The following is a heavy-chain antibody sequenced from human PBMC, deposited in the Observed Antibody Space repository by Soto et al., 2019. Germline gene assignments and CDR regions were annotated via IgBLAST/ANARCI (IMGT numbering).Heavy chain of an antibody. CDR2: IYYSGST. CDR3: AAGLWFGESDY. Sequence: SQTLSLTCTVGGGSISRCYWSWIRQPPGKGLEWIGYIYYSGSTNYNPSLKSRVTISVDTSKNQFSLKLSSVTAADTAVYYCAAGLWFGESDYWGQGTLVTVSS. J-gene: IGHJ4*02. D-gene: IGHD3-10*01. CDR1: GGSISRCY. V-gene: IGHV4-59*01.